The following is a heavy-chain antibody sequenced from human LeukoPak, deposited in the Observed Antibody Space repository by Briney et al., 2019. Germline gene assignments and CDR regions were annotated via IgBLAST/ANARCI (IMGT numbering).Heavy chain of an antibody. CDR2: IKQDGSET. CDR3: ARDGELGSPADAFDI. D-gene: IGHD1-26*01. J-gene: IGHJ3*02. Sequence: PGGSLRLSCAASGFTFRSYWMTCVRQYPGKGLEWVANIKQDGSETYYADSVKGRFTISRDNAKRSLYLQMNSLRAEDTAVYYCARDGELGSPADAFDIWGQGTMVTVSS. CDR1: GFTFRSYW. V-gene: IGHV3-7*01.